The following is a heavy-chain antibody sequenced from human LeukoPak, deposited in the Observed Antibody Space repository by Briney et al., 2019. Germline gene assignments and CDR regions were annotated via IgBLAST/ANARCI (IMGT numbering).Heavy chain of an antibody. CDR3: ARPYYGSGSADWYFDL. V-gene: IGHV1-8*01. CDR2: MNPNSGNT. CDR1: GYTFTSYD. J-gene: IGHJ2*01. Sequence: ASVKVSCKASGYTFTSYDINWVRQTTGQGLEWVGWMNPNSGNTGYAQKFQGRVTMTRDTSTSTVYMELSSLRSEDTAVYYCARPYYGSGSADWYFDLWGRGTLVTVSS. D-gene: IGHD3-10*01.